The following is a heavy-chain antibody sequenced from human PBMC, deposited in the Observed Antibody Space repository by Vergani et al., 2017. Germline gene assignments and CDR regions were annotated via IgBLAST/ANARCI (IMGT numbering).Heavy chain of an antibody. CDR1: GFPFSNYA. J-gene: IGHJ4*02. D-gene: IGHD6-13*01. CDR3: ARAYSRNWSPLDY. V-gene: IGHV3-23*01. Sequence: EVQLLESGGGLVQPGGSLRLSCAASGFPFSNYAMRWVRQAPGKGLEWVSAVSGSGGNTYYTDSVKGRFTISRDNSEDTLDLQMNSLRAEDTALYYCARAYSRNWSPLDYWGQGTLVTXSS. CDR2: VSGSGGNT.